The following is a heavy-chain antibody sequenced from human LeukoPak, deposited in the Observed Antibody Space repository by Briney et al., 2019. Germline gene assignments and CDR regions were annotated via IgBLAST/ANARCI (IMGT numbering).Heavy chain of an antibody. D-gene: IGHD3-16*01. J-gene: IGHJ4*02. Sequence: PGRSLRLSCAASGFTFDDYAMHWVRQAPGKGLEWVSGISWNSGSIDYADSVKGRFTISRDNAKNSLYLQMNSLRAEDTALYYCAKEDRRGRHFDYWGQGTLVTVSS. CDR1: GFTFDDYA. CDR3: AKEDRRGRHFDY. V-gene: IGHV3-9*01. CDR2: ISWNSGSI.